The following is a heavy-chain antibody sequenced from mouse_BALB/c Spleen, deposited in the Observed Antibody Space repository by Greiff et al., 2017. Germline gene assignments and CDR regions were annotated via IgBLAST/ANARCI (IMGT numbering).Heavy chain of an antibody. CDR1: GYTFTSYW. CDR2: IYPGDGDT. CDR3: ARDGGSRYFDV. V-gene: IGHV1-87*01. D-gene: IGHD1-1*01. J-gene: IGHJ1*01. Sequence: QVQLQQSGAELARPGASVKLSCKASGYTFTSYWMQWVKQRPGQGLEWIGAIYPGDGDTRYTQKFKGKATLTADKSSSTAYMQLSSLTSEDSAVYYCARDGGSRYFDVWGAGTTVTVSS.